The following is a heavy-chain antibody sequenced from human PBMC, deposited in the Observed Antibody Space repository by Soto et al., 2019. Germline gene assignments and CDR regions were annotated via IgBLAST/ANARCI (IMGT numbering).Heavy chain of an antibody. V-gene: IGHV4-34*01. CDR3: ARHHVRGRTIAGAAEF. CDR1: GGSLSGYY. Sequence: QVQLQQWGAGLLKPSETLSLTCAVYGGSLSGYYWSWIRQPPGKALEWIGESNYSGNTNYNPSLKSRVTTSVDTSKNQLFLNLSSVTAADTAMYYCARHHVRGRTIAGAAEFWGQGTLGTVSS. CDR2: SNYSGNT. D-gene: IGHD1-26*01. J-gene: IGHJ4*02.